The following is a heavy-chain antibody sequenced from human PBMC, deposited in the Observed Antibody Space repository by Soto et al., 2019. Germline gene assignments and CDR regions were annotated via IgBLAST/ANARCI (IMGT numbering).Heavy chain of an antibody. CDR1: GFTFSSYA. Sequence: GGSLRLSCAASGFTFSSYAMSWVRQAPGKGLEWVSAISGSGGSTYYADSVKGRFTISRDNSKNTLYLQMNSLRAEDTAVYYCAKDKGPTRYDSRYFDYWGQGTLVTVSS. CDR3: AKDKGPTRYDSRYFDY. J-gene: IGHJ4*02. V-gene: IGHV3-23*01. D-gene: IGHD3-22*01. CDR2: ISGSGGST.